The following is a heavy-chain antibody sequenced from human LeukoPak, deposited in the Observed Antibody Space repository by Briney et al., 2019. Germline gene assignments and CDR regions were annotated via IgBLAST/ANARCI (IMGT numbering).Heavy chain of an antibody. Sequence: ASVKVSCKASGYTFTGYYMHWVRQAPGQGLEWMGWINPNSGDTRYTQKCQGTVTMTRDTSISTAYMELSRLRSDDTAVYYCAKGNPTDDSRRSGMSWGQGTPVTVSS. J-gene: IGHJ5*02. V-gene: IGHV1-2*02. CDR1: GYTFTGYY. CDR2: INPNSGDT. D-gene: IGHD1-14*01. CDR3: AKGNPTDDSRRSGMS.